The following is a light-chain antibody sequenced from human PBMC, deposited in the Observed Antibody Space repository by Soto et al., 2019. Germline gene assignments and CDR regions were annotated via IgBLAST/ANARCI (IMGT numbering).Light chain of an antibody. Sequence: EIVITQSPATLSVSPGERATLSCRASQSVSSNLAWYQQRTGQSPRLLIYGASTRDTGIPARFSGSGSGTECTLPISSLQSEDFAVYYCQQYNNWPRTFGQGTKVDIK. CDR3: QQYNNWPRT. J-gene: IGKJ1*01. CDR1: QSVSSN. V-gene: IGKV3-15*01. CDR2: GAS.